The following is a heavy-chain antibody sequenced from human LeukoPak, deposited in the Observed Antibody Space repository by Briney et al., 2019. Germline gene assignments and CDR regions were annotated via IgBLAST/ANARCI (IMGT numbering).Heavy chain of an antibody. Sequence: PGGSLRLSCAASGITVSDNYMSWVRQTPGKGLEWVSTLYPASDTYFADSVRGRFTISRDISKNTVYLQMGSLRAEDTAVYFCARVHFPYGDFDYWGQGALVTVSS. CDR2: LYPASDT. J-gene: IGHJ4*02. CDR1: GITVSDNY. CDR3: ARVHFPYGDFDY. V-gene: IGHV3-53*01. D-gene: IGHD4-17*01.